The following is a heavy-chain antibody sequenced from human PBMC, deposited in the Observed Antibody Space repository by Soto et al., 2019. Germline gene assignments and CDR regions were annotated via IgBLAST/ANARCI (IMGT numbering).Heavy chain of an antibody. D-gene: IGHD1-26*01. Sequence: QVQLQQWGAGLLKPSETLSLTCAVYGGSFSGYYWSWIRQPPGKGLEWIGEINHSGSTNYNPSLKSRVTISVDTSKSQFSLKLSSVTAADTAVYYCARGRSGGSYRPTLRDYWGQGNLVTVSS. CDR1: GGSFSGYY. CDR3: ARGRSGGSYRPTLRDY. V-gene: IGHV4-34*01. J-gene: IGHJ4*02. CDR2: INHSGST.